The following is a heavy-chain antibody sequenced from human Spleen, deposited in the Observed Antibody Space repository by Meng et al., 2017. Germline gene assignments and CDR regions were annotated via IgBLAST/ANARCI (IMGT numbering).Heavy chain of an antibody. Sequence: GGSLRLSCAASGVTFSSYAMNWVRQAPGKGLEWVSGINWNGASTGYADSVKGRFTISRDNAKNSLYLQMNSLRAEDTALYYCARDFDHWGQGTLVTVSS. CDR2: INWNGAST. V-gene: IGHV3-20*04. J-gene: IGHJ5*02. CDR3: ARDFDH. CDR1: GVTFSSYA.